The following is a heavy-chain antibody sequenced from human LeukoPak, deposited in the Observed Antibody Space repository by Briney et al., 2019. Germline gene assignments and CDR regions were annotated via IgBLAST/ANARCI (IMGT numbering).Heavy chain of an antibody. V-gene: IGHV4-59*01. CDR2: IYYSGST. CDR3: ARGLYDSSGYFDY. J-gene: IGHJ4*02. D-gene: IGHD3-22*01. CDR1: GGSFSGYN. Sequence: KASETLSLTCAVYGGSFSGYNWSWIRQPPGKGLEWIGYIYYSGSTNYNPSLKSRVTISVDTSKNQFSLKLSSVTAADTAVYYCARGLYDSSGYFDYWGQGTLVTVSS.